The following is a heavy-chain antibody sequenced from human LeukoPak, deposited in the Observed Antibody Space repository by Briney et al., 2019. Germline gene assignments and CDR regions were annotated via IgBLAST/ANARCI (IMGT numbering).Heavy chain of an antibody. CDR1: GGSSSSYF. CDR3: ARSHYYDSSEKGYFDY. V-gene: IGHV4-59*01. D-gene: IGHD3-22*01. CDR2: ISSSGST. J-gene: IGHJ4*02. Sequence: SETLSLTCTVSGGSSSSYFWNWIRQPPGKGLEWIGHISSSGSTNYNPSLKSRVTIALDTSKNQFSLKLSSVTAADTAVYYCARSHYYDSSEKGYFDYWGQGTLVTVSS.